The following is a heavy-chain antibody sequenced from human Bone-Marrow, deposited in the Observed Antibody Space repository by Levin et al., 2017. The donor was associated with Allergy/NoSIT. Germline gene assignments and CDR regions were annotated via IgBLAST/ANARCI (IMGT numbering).Heavy chain of an antibody. J-gene: IGHJ4*02. CDR2: IYWDDDN. CDR3: AHGSGWLFDY. V-gene: IGHV2-5*02. D-gene: IGHD6-19*01. CDR1: GFSLNTRAVG. Sequence: SGPTLVKPPQTLTLTCTFSGFSLNTRAVGVGWIRQPPGKALEWLALIYWDDDNHYSPSLRNRITITKDTSKNQVVFRMTNMDPVDTATYFCAHGSGWLFDYWGQGTLVTVSS.